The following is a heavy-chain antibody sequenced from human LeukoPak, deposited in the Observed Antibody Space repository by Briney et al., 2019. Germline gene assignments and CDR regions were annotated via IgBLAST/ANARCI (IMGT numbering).Heavy chain of an antibody. CDR2: VHTSGST. CDR3: ARDLLYSTSSDGQGY. Sequence: SETLSLTCTASGGSISSYYWSWIRQPAGKGLEWIGRVHTSGSTNYNPSLKSRVTMSVDTAKNQFSLKLSSVTAADTAVYYCARDLLYSTSSDGQGYWGQGTLVTVSS. CDR1: GGSISSYY. D-gene: IGHD6-6*01. J-gene: IGHJ4*02. V-gene: IGHV4-4*07.